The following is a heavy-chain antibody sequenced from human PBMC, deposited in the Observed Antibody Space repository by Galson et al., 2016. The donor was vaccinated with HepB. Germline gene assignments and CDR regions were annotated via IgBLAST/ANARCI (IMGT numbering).Heavy chain of an antibody. V-gene: IGHV3-13*01. J-gene: IGHJ6*02. CDR1: GFSFSSYD. CDR2: FGADGGT. D-gene: IGHD3-22*01. CDR3: TRIYYDISGVYYTGLDV. Sequence: SLRLSCAASGFSFSSYDMHWVRRATGKGLEWVSAFGADGGTYYSDSVKGRFTISRENAKNSLYLQMNTLRAEDTAVYYCTRIYYDISGVYYTGLDVWGQGTTVTVSS.